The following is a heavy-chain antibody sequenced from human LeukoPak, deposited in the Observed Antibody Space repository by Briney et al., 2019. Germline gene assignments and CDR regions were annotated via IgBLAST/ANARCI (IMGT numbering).Heavy chain of an antibody. D-gene: IGHD1/OR15-1a*01. CDR3: ARVNTAAGDFDY. Sequence: GESLKISCKGSAYSLTSYWIAWVRQMPGKGLEWMGIIYPGDSDTTYSPSFQGQVTISADNSITTAYLQWSSLKASDTAMYYCARVNTAAGDFDYWGQGTLVTVSS. J-gene: IGHJ4*02. V-gene: IGHV5-51*01. CDR1: AYSLTSYW. CDR2: IYPGDSDT.